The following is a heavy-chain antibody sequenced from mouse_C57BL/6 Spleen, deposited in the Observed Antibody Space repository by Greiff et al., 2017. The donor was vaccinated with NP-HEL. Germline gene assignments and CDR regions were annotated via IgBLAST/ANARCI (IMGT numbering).Heavy chain of an antibody. V-gene: IGHV5-15*01. Sequence: EVMLVESGGGLVQPGGSLKLSCAASGFTFSDYGMAWVRQAPRKGPEWVAFISNLAYSIYYADTVTGRFTISIENAKNTLSLEMSSLRSEDTAMYYYARHGETIRSGAMDYWGQGTSVTVSS. D-gene: IGHD1-1*01. J-gene: IGHJ4*01. CDR1: GFTFSDYG. CDR3: ARHGETIRSGAMDY. CDR2: ISNLAYSI.